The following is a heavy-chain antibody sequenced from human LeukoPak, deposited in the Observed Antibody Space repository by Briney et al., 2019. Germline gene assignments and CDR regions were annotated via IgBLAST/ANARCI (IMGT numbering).Heavy chain of an antibody. J-gene: IGHJ4*02. CDR3: AKRGHYYDTSYCFDH. Sequence: GGSLRLSCAASGCTFGGDAMSWVRQSPGKGLELVSTITGGGTIYYVDSVKGRFTSSRDNSKNTVHLQMNSLRAEDTAVYYCAKRGHYYDTSYCFDHWGQGTQVTVSS. D-gene: IGHD3-22*01. V-gene: IGHV3-23*01. CDR1: GCTFGGDA. CDR2: ITGGGTI.